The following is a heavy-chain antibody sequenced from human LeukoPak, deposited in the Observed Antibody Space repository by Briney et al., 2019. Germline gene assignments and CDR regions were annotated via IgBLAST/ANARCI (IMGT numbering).Heavy chain of an antibody. Sequence: SETLSLTCTVSGGSISSSSYYWGWIRQPPGKGLEWIGSIYYSGSTYYNPSLKSRVTISVDTSKNQFSLKLSSVTAADTAVYYCARDLVPFSGLVGAIFYWGQGTLVTVSS. CDR3: ARDLVPFSGLVGAIFY. J-gene: IGHJ4*02. CDR1: GGSISSSSYY. D-gene: IGHD1-26*01. V-gene: IGHV4-39*07. CDR2: IYYSGST.